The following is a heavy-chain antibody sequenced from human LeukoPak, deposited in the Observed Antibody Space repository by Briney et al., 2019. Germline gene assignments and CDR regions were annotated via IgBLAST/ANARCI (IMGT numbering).Heavy chain of an antibody. V-gene: IGHV3-30*03. CDR1: GFTFSSYG. D-gene: IGHD5-24*01. J-gene: IGHJ4*02. Sequence: GGCLRLSCAASGFTFSSYGMHWVRQAPGKGLEWVAVISYDGSNKYYADSVKGRFTISRDNSKNTLYLQMNSLRAEDTAVYYCARGVVATRPFDYWGQGTLVTVSS. CDR3: ARGVVATRPFDY. CDR2: ISYDGSNK.